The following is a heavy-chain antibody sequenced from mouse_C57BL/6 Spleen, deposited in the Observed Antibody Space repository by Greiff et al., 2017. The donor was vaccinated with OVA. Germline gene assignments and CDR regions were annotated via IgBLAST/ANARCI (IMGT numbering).Heavy chain of an antibody. J-gene: IGHJ2*01. D-gene: IGHD2-5*01. CDR1: GYTFTSYW. V-gene: IGHV1-55*01. CDR3: ARDYSNYFHYFDY. Sequence: QVQLKQPGAELVKPGASVKMSCKASGYTFTSYWITWVKQRPGQGLEWIGDIYPGSGSTNYNEKFKSKATLTVDTSSSTAYMQLSSLTSEDSAVYYCARDYSNYFHYFDYWGQGTTLTVSS. CDR2: IYPGSGST.